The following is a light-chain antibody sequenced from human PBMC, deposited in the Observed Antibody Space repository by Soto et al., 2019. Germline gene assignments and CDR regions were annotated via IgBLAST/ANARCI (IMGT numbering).Light chain of an antibody. CDR3: ISDAATTNV. J-gene: IGLJ1*01. Sequence: QSALTQPPSASGSPGQSVAISCTGTSSDVGGYNYVSWYQQHPGKAPKLMIYEVNKRPSGVPDRFSGSKSGNTASLTVSGHQAEDDADYYCISDAATTNVFGTGTKLTVL. CDR2: EVN. V-gene: IGLV2-8*01. CDR1: SSDVGGYNY.